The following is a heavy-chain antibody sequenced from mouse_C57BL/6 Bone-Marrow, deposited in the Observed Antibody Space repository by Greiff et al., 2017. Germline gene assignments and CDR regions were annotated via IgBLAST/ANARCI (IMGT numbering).Heavy chain of an antibody. V-gene: IGHV6-6*01. CDR1: GFTFSDAW. Sequence: EVQLQQSGGGLVQPGGSMKLSCAASGFTFSDAWMDWVRQSPEKGLEWVAEIRNKANNHATYYAESVQGRFTISRDDSKSSVYLQMNSLRAEDTGIYYCTRDGYYYYAMDYWGQGTSVTVSS. D-gene: IGHD2-3*01. CDR3: TRDGYYYYAMDY. J-gene: IGHJ4*01. CDR2: IRNKANNHAT.